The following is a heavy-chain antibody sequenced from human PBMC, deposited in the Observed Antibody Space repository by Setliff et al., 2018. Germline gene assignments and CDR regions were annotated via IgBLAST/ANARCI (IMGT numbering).Heavy chain of an antibody. CDR2: IYYSGGA. CDR3: ARDASFGFDV. J-gene: IGHJ6*02. D-gene: IGHD2-2*01. Sequence: LSLTCSVSGDSINHFLWTWVRLSPGKGLEWIGYIYYSGGATYNPSLRGRASIAIGASKAHFSLDLRTVTTADTAVYYCARDASFGFDVWGPGITVTVSS. V-gene: IGHV4-59*01. CDR1: GDSINHFL.